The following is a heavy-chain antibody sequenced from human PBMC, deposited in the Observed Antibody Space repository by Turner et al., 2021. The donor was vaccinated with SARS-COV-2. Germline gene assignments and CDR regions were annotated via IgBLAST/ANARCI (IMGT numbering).Heavy chain of an antibody. CDR3: ARAVRENYDSSGFPNRKYYLDS. D-gene: IGHD3-22*01. CDR2: ISAGGST. Sequence: QVQLQESGPRLVKPSGTLSLTCTVSGGSLNNLYWSWVRESPDKGLECFGYISAGGSTAYSPSLRSRVSMSIDTSSNQFSLNLTSVTAADTAVYFCARAVRENYDSSGFPNRKYYLDSWGQGSLVTVSS. J-gene: IGHJ4*02. V-gene: IGHV4-59*01. CDR1: GGSLNNLY.